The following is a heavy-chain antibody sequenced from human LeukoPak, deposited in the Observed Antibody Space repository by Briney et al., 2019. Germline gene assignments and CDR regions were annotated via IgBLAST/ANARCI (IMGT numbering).Heavy chain of an antibody. J-gene: IGHJ6*02. D-gene: IGHD3-22*01. V-gene: IGHV1-18*04. CDR1: GYTFTSYG. Sequence: ASVKVSCKASGYTFTSYGISWVRQAPGQGLEWMGWTSAYNGNTNYAQKLQGRVTMTTDTSTSTAYMELRSLRSDDTAVYYCARDKLVANYYDSSGLVVWGQGTTVTVSS. CDR2: TSAYNGNT. CDR3: ARDKLVANYYDSSGLVV.